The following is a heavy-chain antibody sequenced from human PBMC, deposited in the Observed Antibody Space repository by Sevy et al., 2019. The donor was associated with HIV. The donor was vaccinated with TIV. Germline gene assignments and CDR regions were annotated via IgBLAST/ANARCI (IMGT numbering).Heavy chain of an antibody. D-gene: IGHD2-21*01. Sequence: GGSLRLSCTTSGFTFGDYAMNWVRQAPGKGLEWVAFLKSKADGGTVDHAASVKGRFTISRDDSKSIAYLQMNDPTTEDTGVYYCTRGKGLQSRFDSWGQGALVTVSS. CDR3: TRGKGLQSRFDS. J-gene: IGHJ4*02. V-gene: IGHV3-49*04. CDR1: GFTFGDYA. CDR2: LKSKADGGTV.